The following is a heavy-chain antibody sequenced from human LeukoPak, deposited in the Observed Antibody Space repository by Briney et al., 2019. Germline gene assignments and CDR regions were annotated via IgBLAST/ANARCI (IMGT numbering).Heavy chain of an antibody. J-gene: IGHJ6*03. Sequence: SVKVSCKASGGTFSSYAISWVRQAPGQGLEWMGGIIPIFGTANYALKFQGRVTITADESTSTAYMELSSLRSEDTAVYYCARSIGTRGYYYYYMDVWGKGTTVTVSS. CDR1: GGTFSSYA. CDR3: ARSIGTRGYYYYYMDV. V-gene: IGHV1-69*13. CDR2: IIPIFGTA. D-gene: IGHD2-2*01.